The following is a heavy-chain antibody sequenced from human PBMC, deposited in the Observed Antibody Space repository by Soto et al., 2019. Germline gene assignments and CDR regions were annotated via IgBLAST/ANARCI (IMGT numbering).Heavy chain of an antibody. V-gene: IGHV1-18*04. D-gene: IGHD3-9*01. CDR3: ARDLPPFDWLSYYYYYYGMDV. CDR2: ISAYNGNT. J-gene: IGHJ6*02. CDR1: GYTFTSYG. Sequence: ASVKVSCKASGYTFTSYGISWVRQAPGQGLEWMGWISAYNGNTNYAQKLQGRVTMTTDTSTSTAYMELRSLRSDDTAVYYCARDLPPFDWLSYYYYYYGMDVWGQGTKFTVSS.